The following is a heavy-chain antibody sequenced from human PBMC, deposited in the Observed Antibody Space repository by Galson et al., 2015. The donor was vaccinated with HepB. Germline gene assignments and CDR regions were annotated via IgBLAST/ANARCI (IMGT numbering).Heavy chain of an antibody. CDR1: GFTFSSYS. J-gene: IGHJ4*02. Sequence: SLRLSCAASGFTFSSYSMNWVRQAPGKGLEWVSYISSSSSTIYYADSVKGRFTISRDNAKNSLYLQMNSLRAEDTAVYYCARAPTLEWLLYPDYWGQGTLFTVSS. CDR3: ARAPTLEWLLYPDY. V-gene: IGHV3-48*01. D-gene: IGHD3-3*01. CDR2: ISSSSSTI.